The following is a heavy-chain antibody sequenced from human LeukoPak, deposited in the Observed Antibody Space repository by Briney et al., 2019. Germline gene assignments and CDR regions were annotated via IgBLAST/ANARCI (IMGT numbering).Heavy chain of an antibody. CDR3: ARDWTHIVVVTANIFRFDP. CDR1: GYSISSNYY. Sequence: SETLSLTCTVSGYSISSNYYWGWIRQPPGKGLEWIGSIYHSGSTYYNPSLKSRVTISVDTSKNQFSLKLSSVTAADTAVYYCARDWTHIVVVTANIFRFDPWGQGTLVTVSS. J-gene: IGHJ5*02. CDR2: IYHSGST. V-gene: IGHV4-38-2*02. D-gene: IGHD2-21*02.